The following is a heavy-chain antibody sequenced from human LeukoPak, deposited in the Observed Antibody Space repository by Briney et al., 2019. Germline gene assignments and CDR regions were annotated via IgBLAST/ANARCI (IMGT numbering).Heavy chain of an antibody. J-gene: IGHJ4*02. V-gene: IGHV4-31*03. D-gene: IGHD6-13*01. Sequence: SETLSLTCTVSGGSISSGGYYWSWIRQHPGKGLEWIGYIYYSGSTYYNPSLKSRVTISVDTSKNQFSLKLSSVTAADMAVYYCARDNRIAAAGRAFDYWGQGTLVTVSS. CDR3: ARDNRIAAAGRAFDY. CDR1: GGSISSGGYY. CDR2: IYYSGST.